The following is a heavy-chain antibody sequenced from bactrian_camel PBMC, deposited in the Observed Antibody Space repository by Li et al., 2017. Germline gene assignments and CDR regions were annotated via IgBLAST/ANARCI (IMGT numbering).Heavy chain of an antibody. D-gene: IGHD7*01. CDR2: INSGGGTT. CDR3: AADLVWNRLPCVWRLKDY. V-gene: IGHV3S25*01. Sequence: QLVESGGGLVQPGGSLRLSCAASGFAFSSNWMFWVRRAQGKGLEWVSSINSGGGTTYYADSVKGRFTISRDNAENTVYLQMNSLKPEDTAVYYCAADLVWNRLPCVWRLKDYRGQGTQVTVS. CDR1: GFAFSSNW. J-gene: IGHJ4*01.